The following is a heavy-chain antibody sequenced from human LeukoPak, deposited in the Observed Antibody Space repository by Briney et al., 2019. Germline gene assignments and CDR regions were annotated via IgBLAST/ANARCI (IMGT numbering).Heavy chain of an antibody. CDR1: GFDFGAYE. CDR3: TTLGYHLDS. V-gene: IGHV3-48*03. Sequence: GGSLRLSCAASGFDFGAYEMNWVRQAPGKGLEWVAYFAGSDTTKYYADSVRGRFTISRDNAKRSLYLQMNSLRAEDTALYYCTTLGYHLDSWGQGTLVTVSS. J-gene: IGHJ4*02. CDR2: FAGSDTTK. D-gene: IGHD3-22*01.